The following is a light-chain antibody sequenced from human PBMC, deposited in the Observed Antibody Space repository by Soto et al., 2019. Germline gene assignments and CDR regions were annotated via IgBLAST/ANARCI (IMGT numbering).Light chain of an antibody. CDR2: SDN. CDR1: NSNIGSNT. CDR3: AAWDDSLRGRV. V-gene: IGLV1-44*01. J-gene: IGLJ2*01. Sequence: QSVLTQPPSASGTPGQRVTISSSGSNSNIGSNTVSWYQQLPGTAPNSLIYSDNQRPSGVPDRISGSRSGTSASLAISGLQSDDEAEYYCAAWDDSLRGRVFGGGTKLTVL.